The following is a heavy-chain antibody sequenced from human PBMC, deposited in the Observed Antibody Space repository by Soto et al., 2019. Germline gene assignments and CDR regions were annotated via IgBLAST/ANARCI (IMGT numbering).Heavy chain of an antibody. Sequence: GGSLRLSGQASGYTFSSSAMSWVRQAPGKGLEWVSAISDSGGSTYYADSVKSRFTISRDNSKNTLYMQMNSLRAEDTAVYYCATDPSLLWFGELSLHYFDYWGQGTVVTVS. V-gene: IGHV3-23*01. J-gene: IGHJ4*02. D-gene: IGHD3-10*01. CDR2: ISDSGGST. CDR1: GYTFSSSA. CDR3: ATDPSLLWFGELSLHYFDY.